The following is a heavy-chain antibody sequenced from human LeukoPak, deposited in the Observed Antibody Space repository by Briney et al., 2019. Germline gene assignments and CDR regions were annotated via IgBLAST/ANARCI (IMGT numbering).Heavy chain of an antibody. V-gene: IGHV4-30-4*08. J-gene: IGHJ4*02. D-gene: IGHD5-18*01. CDR3: ARGGYSYGTGIDY. CDR2: IYYSGST. Sequence: SETLSLTCTVSGGSISSGDYYWSWIRQPPRKGLGWIGYIYYSGSTYYNPSLKSRVTISVDTSKNQFSLKLSSVTAADTAVYYCARGGYSYGTGIDYWGQGTLVTVSS. CDR1: GGSISSGDYY.